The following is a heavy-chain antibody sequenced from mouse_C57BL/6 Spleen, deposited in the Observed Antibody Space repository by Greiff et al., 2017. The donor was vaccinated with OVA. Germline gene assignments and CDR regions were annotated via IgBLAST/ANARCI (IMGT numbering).Heavy chain of an antibody. CDR3: ARSLYSNYYFDY. V-gene: IGHV3-6*01. J-gene: IGHJ2*01. D-gene: IGHD2-5*01. CDR1: GYSITSGYY. Sequence: EVKLQESGPGLVKPSQSLSLTCSVTGYSITSGYYWNWIRQFPGNKLEWMGYISYDGSNNYNPSLKNRISITRDTSKNQFFLKLNSVTTEDTATYYCARSLYSNYYFDYWGQGTTLTVSS. CDR2: ISYDGSN.